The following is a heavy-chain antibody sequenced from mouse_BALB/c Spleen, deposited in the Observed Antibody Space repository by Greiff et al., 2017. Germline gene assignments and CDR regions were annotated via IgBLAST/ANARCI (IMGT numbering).Heavy chain of an antibody. J-gene: IGHJ4*01. V-gene: IGHV1-80*01. CDR3: ARKSRGYYAMDY. Sequence: VHLVESGAELVRPGSSVKISCKASGYAFSSYWMNWVKQRPGQGLEWIGQIYPGDGDTNYNGKFKGKATLTADKSSSTAYMQLSSLTSEDSAVYFCARKSRGYYAMDYWGQGTSVTVSS. CDR2: IYPGDGDT. CDR1: GYAFSSYW.